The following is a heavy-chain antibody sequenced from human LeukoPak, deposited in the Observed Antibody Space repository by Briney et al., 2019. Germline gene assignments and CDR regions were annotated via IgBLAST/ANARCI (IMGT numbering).Heavy chain of an antibody. CDR1: GYTFTGYY. D-gene: IGHD6-19*01. V-gene: IGHV1-2*02. CDR3: ARVYPAVAGIAAFDI. J-gene: IGHJ3*02. Sequence: GASVKVSCKASGYTFTGYYMHWVRQAPGQGLEWMGWINPNSGGTNYAQKFQGRVTMTRDTSISTAYMELSRLRSDDTAVYYCARVYPAVAGIAAFDIWGQGTMVTVSS. CDR2: INPNSGGT.